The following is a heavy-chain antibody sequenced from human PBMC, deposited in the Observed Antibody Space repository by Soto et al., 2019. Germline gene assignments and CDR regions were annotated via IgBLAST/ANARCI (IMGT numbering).Heavy chain of an antibody. J-gene: IGHJ3*02. Sequence: QLTLKESGPTLVKPTQTLTLTCTFSGFSLSSGVGVGWIRQPPGKALEWLALIYWDDDKRYSPSLKSRLTITKDTSKNQVVLTMTNLDPVVAATYYCAHSPSSSYNAFDIWGQGTMVTVSS. V-gene: IGHV2-5*02. D-gene: IGHD6-6*01. CDR1: GFSLSSGVG. CDR2: IYWDDDK. CDR3: AHSPSSSYNAFDI.